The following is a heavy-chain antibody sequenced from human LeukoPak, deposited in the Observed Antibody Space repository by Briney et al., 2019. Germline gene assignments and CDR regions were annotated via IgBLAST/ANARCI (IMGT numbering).Heavy chain of an antibody. CDR2: ISAYNGNT. V-gene: IGHV1-18*01. J-gene: IGHJ4*02. CDR3: ARGWRAYDFWSGYYT. D-gene: IGHD3-3*01. CDR1: GYTFTSYG. Sequence: ASVKVSCKASGYTFTSYGISWVRQAPGQGLEWMGWISAYNGNTNYAQKLQGRVTMTTDTSTSTAYMGLRSLRSDDTAVYYCARGWRAYDFWSGYYTWGQGTLVTVSS.